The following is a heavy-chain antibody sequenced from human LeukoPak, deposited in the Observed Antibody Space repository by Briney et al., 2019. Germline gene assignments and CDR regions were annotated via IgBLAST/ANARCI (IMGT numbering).Heavy chain of an antibody. CDR2: IKNDGSTT. D-gene: IGHD1-26*01. V-gene: IGHV3-74*01. J-gene: IGHJ4*02. CDR1: GFTFSSYS. Sequence: PGGSLRLSCAASGFTFSSYSMNWVRQAPGKGLEWVSRIKNDGSTTTYADSVKGRFTVSRDNSKNTLYLQMSSLRAEDTAVYYCAREVGAYDYWGQGTLVTVSS. CDR3: AREVGAYDY.